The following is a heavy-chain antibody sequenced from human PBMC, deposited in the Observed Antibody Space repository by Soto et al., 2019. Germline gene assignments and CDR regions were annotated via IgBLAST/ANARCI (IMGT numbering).Heavy chain of an antibody. CDR3: TRDRIVGTSYFDY. Sequence: QVQLQESGPGLVKPSEALSLTCTVSGGSITSFYWSWIRQPAGKGLEWIGRIYSSGTTNYNPSLKSRVTMSVDTSKNQVSLNLSSVTAADTAVCYCTRDRIVGTSYFDYWGQGTLVTVSS. D-gene: IGHD1-26*01. CDR1: GGSITSFY. V-gene: IGHV4-4*07. CDR2: IYSSGTT. J-gene: IGHJ4*02.